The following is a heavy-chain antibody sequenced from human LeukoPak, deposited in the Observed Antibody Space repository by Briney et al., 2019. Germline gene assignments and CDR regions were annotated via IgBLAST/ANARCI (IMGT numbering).Heavy chain of an antibody. V-gene: IGHV4-30-4*08. CDR2: INHSGST. Sequence: SQTLSLTCTVSGGSISSGDYYWSWIRQPPGKGLEWIGEINHSGSTNYNPSLKSRVTISVDTSKNQFSLKLSSVTAADTAVYYCARRPYGSGTVRDWGQGTLVTVSS. CDR1: GGSISSGDYY. CDR3: ARRPYGSGTVRD. D-gene: IGHD3-10*01. J-gene: IGHJ4*02.